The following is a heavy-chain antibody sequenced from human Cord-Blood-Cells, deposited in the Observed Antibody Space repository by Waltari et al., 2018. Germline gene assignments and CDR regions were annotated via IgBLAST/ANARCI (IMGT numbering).Heavy chain of an antibody. Sequence: EVQLVQSGAEVKKPGESRRISCKGSGYSFTSYWIGWVRQMSGKGLEWMGIISPGNSDTRYSPSFQGQVTISGDKSISPAYLQWSSLKASDTAMYYCARPGYYYGMDVWGQGTTVTVSS. CDR2: ISPGNSDT. CDR1: GYSFTSYW. V-gene: IGHV5-51*01. CDR3: ARPGYYYGMDV. J-gene: IGHJ6*02.